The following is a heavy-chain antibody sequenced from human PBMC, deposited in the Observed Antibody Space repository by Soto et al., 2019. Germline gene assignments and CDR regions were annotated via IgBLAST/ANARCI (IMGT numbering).Heavy chain of an antibody. D-gene: IGHD1-26*01. CDR2: INGRGNYI. Sequence: EVQLVESGGGLVKPGGSLRLSCAASGFSFSTYNMNWVRQAPGKGLEWVSSINGRGNYIYYAESVKGRFTISRDNAKNSLYLQMDSLRAEDTAVYYCAREDGIVGASSAFDYWGQGTLVTVSS. CDR3: AREDGIVGASSAFDY. J-gene: IGHJ4*02. CDR1: GFSFSTYN. V-gene: IGHV3-21*02.